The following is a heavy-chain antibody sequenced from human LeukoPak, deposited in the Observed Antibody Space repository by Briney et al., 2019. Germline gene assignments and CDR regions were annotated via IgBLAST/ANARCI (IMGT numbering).Heavy chain of an antibody. CDR1: GGSISSYY. J-gene: IGHJ4*02. D-gene: IGHD3-22*01. CDR2: IYYSGST. CDR3: ARDRGSPYYYDSSGLFDY. V-gene: IGHV4-59*01. Sequence: SETLSLTCTVSGGSISSYYWSWIRQPPGKGPEWIGYIYYSGSTNYNPSLKSRVTISVDTSKNQFSLKLSSVTAADTAVYYCARDRGSPYYYDSSGLFDYWGQGTLVTVSS.